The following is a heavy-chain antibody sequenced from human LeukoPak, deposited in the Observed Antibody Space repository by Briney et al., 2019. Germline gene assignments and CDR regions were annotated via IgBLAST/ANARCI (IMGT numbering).Heavy chain of an antibody. D-gene: IGHD1-26*01. J-gene: IGHJ4*02. V-gene: IGHV1-2*02. CDR2: INPNSGGT. Sequence: ASVKVSFKASGYTFTGYYMHWVRQAPGQGLGWMGWINPNSGGTNYAQKFQGRVTMTRDTSISTAYMELSRLRSDDTAVYYCARDAGSYYEVFDYWGQGTLVTVSS. CDR3: ARDAGSYYEVFDY. CDR1: GYTFTGYY.